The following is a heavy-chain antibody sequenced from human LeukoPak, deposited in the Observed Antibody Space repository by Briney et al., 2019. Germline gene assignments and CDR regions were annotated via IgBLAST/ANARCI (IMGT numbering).Heavy chain of an antibody. V-gene: IGHV1-8*01. CDR3: ARGSGYCSGGSCYVNWFDP. CDR2: MNPNSGNT. Sequence: ASVKVSCKASGYTFTSYDINWVRQATGQGLEWMGWMNPNSGNTGYAQKFQGRVTMTRNTSISTAYMELSSLGSEDTAVYYCARGSGYCSGGSCYVNWFDPWGQGTLVTVSS. D-gene: IGHD2-15*01. J-gene: IGHJ5*02. CDR1: GYTFTSYD.